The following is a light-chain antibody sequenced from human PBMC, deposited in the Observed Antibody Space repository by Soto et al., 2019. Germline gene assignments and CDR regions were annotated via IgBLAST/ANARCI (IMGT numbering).Light chain of an antibody. CDR2: AAS. Sequence: DIQMTQSPSSLSASVGDRVTITCRASQSISSYLNWYQQKPGKAPKLLIYAASSLQSGVPSRFSGSGSGTDFTLTISSLQPEDFANYYCQQSYSTRFTFGPGTKVYIK. J-gene: IGKJ3*01. CDR1: QSISSY. V-gene: IGKV1-39*01. CDR3: QQSYSTRFT.